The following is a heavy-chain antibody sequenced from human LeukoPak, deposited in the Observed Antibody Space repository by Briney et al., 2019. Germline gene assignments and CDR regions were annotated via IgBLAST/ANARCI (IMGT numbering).Heavy chain of an antibody. CDR3: ARGIVATDSHYYMDV. V-gene: IGHV4-39*07. D-gene: IGHD2/OR15-2a*01. Sequence: SETLSLTCTVSGGSTSSSSYYWGWIRQPPGKGLEWIGDIYHSGSTHYNPSLKSRVTISVDTSKNRFSLKVSSVTAADTGGYYCARGIVATDSHYYMDVWGKGTTVTVSS. CDR1: GGSTSSSSYY. CDR2: IYHSGST. J-gene: IGHJ6*03.